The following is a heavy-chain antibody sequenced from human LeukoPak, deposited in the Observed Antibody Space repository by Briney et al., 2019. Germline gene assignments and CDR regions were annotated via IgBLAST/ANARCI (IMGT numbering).Heavy chain of an antibody. D-gene: IGHD4-23*01. Sequence: PSETLSLTCSVSGGSLSNYYWNWIRQPPGKGLEWIGQIYYSGGTKYNPSLQSRVTISVDTSKTQFSLKLSSVTAADTAVYYCARDPEFDGGHGFDHWGQGTLLTVSS. CDR3: ARDPEFDGGHGFDH. CDR2: IYYSGGT. V-gene: IGHV4-59*01. J-gene: IGHJ4*02. CDR1: GGSLSNYY.